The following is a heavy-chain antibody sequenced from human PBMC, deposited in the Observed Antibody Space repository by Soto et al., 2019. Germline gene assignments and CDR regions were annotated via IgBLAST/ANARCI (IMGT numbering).Heavy chain of an antibody. CDR1: GFTFSTYS. Sequence: EVQLVASGGGLVQPGGSLRLSCAASGFTFSTYSMNWVRQAPGKGLEWIAYITSGGDTMFYADSVRGRFTISRDNAKNSLYLQVNSLRDDDTAVYDCERDTQWACDYWGQETVVTFSS. J-gene: IGHJ4*02. V-gene: IGHV3-48*02. CDR2: ITSGGDTM. CDR3: ERDTQWACDY. D-gene: IGHD2-8*01.